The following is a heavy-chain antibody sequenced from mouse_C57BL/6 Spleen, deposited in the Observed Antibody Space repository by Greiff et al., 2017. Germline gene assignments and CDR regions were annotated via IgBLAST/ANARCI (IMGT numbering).Heavy chain of an antibody. CDR1: GYTFTSYW. D-gene: IGHD4-1*01. Sequence: VKLQQPGAELVMPGASVKLSCKASGYTFTSYWMHWVKQRPGQGLEWIGEIDPSDSYTNYNQKFKGKSTLTVDKSSSTAYMQLSSLTSEDSAVYYCARNWDYAMDYWGQGTSVTVSS. J-gene: IGHJ4*01. V-gene: IGHV1-69*01. CDR2: IDPSDSYT. CDR3: ARNWDYAMDY.